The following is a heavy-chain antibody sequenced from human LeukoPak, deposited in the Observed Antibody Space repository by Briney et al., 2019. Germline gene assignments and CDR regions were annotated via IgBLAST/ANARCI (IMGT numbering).Heavy chain of an antibody. J-gene: IGHJ3*02. Sequence: ASVKVSCKASGGTFSSYAISWVRQAPGQGLEWMGGIIPIFGTANYAQKFQGRVTITTDESTSTAYMELSSLRSEDTAVYYCARGLLGYYDSSGYTDAFDIWGQGTMVTVSS. D-gene: IGHD3-22*01. CDR3: ARGLLGYYDSSGYTDAFDI. V-gene: IGHV1-69*05. CDR1: GGTFSSYA. CDR2: IIPIFGTA.